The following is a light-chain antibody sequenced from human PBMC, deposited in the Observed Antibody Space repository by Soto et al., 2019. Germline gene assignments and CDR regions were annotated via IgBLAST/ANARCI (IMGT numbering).Light chain of an antibody. Sequence: EIVLTQSPGTVSLSPGESATLSCRASQSISRSDLAWYQHRPGQSPRPLIYATSSRATGIPDRFTGGGAGTGFTLTISILEPEDSAGYYCQQYCSSPTFGGGTKVEIK. CDR3: QQYCSSPT. J-gene: IGKJ4*01. V-gene: IGKV3-20*01. CDR2: ATS. CDR1: QSISRSD.